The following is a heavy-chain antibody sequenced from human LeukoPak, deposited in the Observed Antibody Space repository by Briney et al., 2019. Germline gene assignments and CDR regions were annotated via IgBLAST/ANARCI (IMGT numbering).Heavy chain of an antibody. CDR1: GGSISSYY. CDR2: IYYSGST. CDR3: ATSPRNCSGGSCFDY. D-gene: IGHD2-15*01. J-gene: IGHJ4*02. Sequence: SETLSLTCTVSGGSISSYYWSWIRQPPGKGLEWIGYIYYSGSTNYNPSLKSRVTISVDRSKNQFSLKLSSVTAADTAVYYCATSPRNCSGGSCFDYWGQGTLVTVSS. V-gene: IGHV4-59*12.